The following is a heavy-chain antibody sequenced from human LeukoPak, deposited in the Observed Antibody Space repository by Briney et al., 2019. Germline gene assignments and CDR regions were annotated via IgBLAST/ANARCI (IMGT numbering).Heavy chain of an antibody. J-gene: IGHJ6*02. CDR1: GFTFSSYW. D-gene: IGHD2-21*01. CDR3: AMQEYIVSTFMDV. V-gene: IGHV3-21*01. CDR2: ISSSSSYI. Sequence: GGSLRLSCAASGFTFSSYWMSWVRQAPGKGLEWVSSISSSSSYIYYADSVKGRFTISRDNAKNSLYLQMNSLRAEDTAVYYCAMQEYIVSTFMDVWGQGTTVTVSS.